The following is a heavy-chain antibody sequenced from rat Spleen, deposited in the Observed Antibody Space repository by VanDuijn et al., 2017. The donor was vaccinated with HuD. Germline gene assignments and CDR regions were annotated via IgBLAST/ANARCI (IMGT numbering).Heavy chain of an antibody. CDR2: ISYDGSST. CDR3: AKHECVHNYDVMGA. CDR1: GFTFSNYD. Sequence: EVQLVESGGGLVQPGRSMKLSCAASGFTFSNYDMAWVRQAPKKGLEWVATISYDGSSTYYRDSVKGRFTISRDETQNVLYLQMNTLRAEDTAIYYFAKHECVHNYDVMGAWGQGASVTVSS. J-gene: IGHJ4*01. V-gene: IGHV5-7*01. D-gene: IGHD1-10*01.